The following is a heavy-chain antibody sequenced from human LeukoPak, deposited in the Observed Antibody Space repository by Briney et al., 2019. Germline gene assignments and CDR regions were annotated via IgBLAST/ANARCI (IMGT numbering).Heavy chain of an antibody. Sequence: ETLSLTCTVSGGSISSSSYYWGWIRQPPGKGLEWVSYISSSSSTIYYADSVKGRFTISRDNAKNSLYLQMNSLRAEDTAVYYCARREQLVGYYYYYMDVWGKGTTVTVSS. V-gene: IGHV3-48*01. CDR2: ISSSSSTI. CDR1: GGSISSSS. J-gene: IGHJ6*03. D-gene: IGHD6-6*01. CDR3: ARREQLVGYYYYYMDV.